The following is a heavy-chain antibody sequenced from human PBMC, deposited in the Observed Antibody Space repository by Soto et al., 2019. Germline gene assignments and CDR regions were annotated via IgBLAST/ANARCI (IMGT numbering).Heavy chain of an antibody. Sequence: QVQLVQSGAEVKKPGASVKVSCKASGYTFTGYYMHWVRQAPGQGLEWMGWINPNSGGTNYAQKFQGWVTMTRDTSISTAYMGLRRLRSADTAVYYWGGGGVGAFPGDAFDIWGQGTMVTVSS. V-gene: IGHV1-2*04. CDR2: INPNSGGT. CDR3: GGGGVGAFPGDAFDI. D-gene: IGHD1-26*01. J-gene: IGHJ3*02. CDR1: GYTFTGYY.